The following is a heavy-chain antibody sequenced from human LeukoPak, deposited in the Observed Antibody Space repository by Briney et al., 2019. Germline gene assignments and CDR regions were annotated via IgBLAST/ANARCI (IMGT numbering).Heavy chain of an antibody. J-gene: IGHJ4*02. Sequence: SETLSLTXTVSGGSISSGSYYWSWIRQPAGKGLEWIGRIYTSGSTNYNPSLKSRVTISVDTSKNQFSLKLSSVTAADTAVYYCARDSRDGLHYWGQGTLVTVSS. D-gene: IGHD5-24*01. CDR1: GGSISSGSYY. V-gene: IGHV4-61*02. CDR3: ARDSRDGLHY. CDR2: IYTSGST.